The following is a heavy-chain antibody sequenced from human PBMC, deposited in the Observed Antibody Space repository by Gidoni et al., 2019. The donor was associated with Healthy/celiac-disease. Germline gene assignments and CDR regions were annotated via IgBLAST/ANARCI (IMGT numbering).Heavy chain of an antibody. CDR3: ARVRMVQGVRFDP. V-gene: IGHV4-34*01. D-gene: IGHD3-10*01. J-gene: IGHJ5*02. CDR2: INHSGST. Sequence: QVQLQQWGAGLLKPSETLSLTCAVYGGSFSGYYWSGIRQPPGKGLEWIGEINHSGSTNYNPSLKSRVTISVDTSKNQFSLKLSSVTAADTAVYYCARVRMVQGVRFDPWGQGTLVTVSS. CDR1: GGSFSGYY.